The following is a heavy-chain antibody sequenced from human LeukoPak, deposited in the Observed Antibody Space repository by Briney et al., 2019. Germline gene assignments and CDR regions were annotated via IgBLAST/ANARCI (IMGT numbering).Heavy chain of an antibody. CDR1: GYSISSGYY. CDR2: IYHSGST. Sequence: SETLSLTCTVSGYSISSGYYWGWIRQPPGKGLEWIGSIYHSGSTYYNPSLKSRVTMSVDTSKNQSSLKLSSVTAADTAVYYCARDLDYYDSSGYYLSYFDYWGQGTLVTVSS. D-gene: IGHD3-22*01. J-gene: IGHJ4*02. V-gene: IGHV4-38-2*02. CDR3: ARDLDYYDSSGYYLSYFDY.